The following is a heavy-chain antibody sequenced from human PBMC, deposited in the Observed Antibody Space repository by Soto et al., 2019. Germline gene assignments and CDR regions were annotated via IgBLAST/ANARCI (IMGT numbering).Heavy chain of an antibody. V-gene: IGHV4-34*01. CDR2: INHSGST. D-gene: IGHD2-21*02. J-gene: IGHJ5*02. Sequence: QVQLQQWGAGLLKPSETLSLTCAVYGGSFSGYYWSWIRQPPGKGLEWIGEINHSGSTNYNPSLKSRVTISLDTSKNQFYLKLTSVTAADTAVYYCARGGYGGNFHNREFDPWGQGTLVTVSS. CDR3: ARGGYGGNFHNREFDP. CDR1: GGSFSGYY.